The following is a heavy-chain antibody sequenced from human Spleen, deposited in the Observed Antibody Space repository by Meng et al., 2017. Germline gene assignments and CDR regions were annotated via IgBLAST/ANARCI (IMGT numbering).Heavy chain of an antibody. CDR2: IYHGGDT. V-gene: IGHV4/OR15-8*02. D-gene: IGHD6-19*01. Sequence: VLWVGAGPCLANPSGTWSLACVASGCSSSSMDWWSWARPPPGKGLELIGEIYHGGDTNYNPSLKSRVTIAIDKSKNQFSLKLSSVTAADTAVYYCASWIYSCGWQWGQGALVTVSS. J-gene: IGHJ4*02. CDR1: GCSSSSMDW. CDR3: ASWIYSCGWQ.